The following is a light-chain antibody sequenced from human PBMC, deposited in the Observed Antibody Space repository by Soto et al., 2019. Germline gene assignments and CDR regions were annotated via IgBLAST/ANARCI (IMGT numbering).Light chain of an antibody. CDR3: QHYNTSPRT. CDR2: GAS. J-gene: IGKJ1*01. Sequence: EIVMTQSPATLSVSPGERATLSCRASQSVSSNLAWYQQKPGQAPRLLIYGASTRATGIPARFSGSGSGTEFTLTISSLQSEDVAVYYCQHYNTSPRTFGQGTKVEIK. V-gene: IGKV3-15*01. CDR1: QSVSSN.